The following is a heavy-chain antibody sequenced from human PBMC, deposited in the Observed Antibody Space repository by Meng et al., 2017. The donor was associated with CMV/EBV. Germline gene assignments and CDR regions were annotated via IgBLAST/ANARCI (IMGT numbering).Heavy chain of an antibody. CDR3: AKDELHVSQNYDFWSGYSTGAFDI. CDR2: IRYDGSNK. CDR1: GFTFSSYG. V-gene: IGHV3-30*02. Sequence: GESLKISCAASGFTFSSYGMHWVRQAPGKGLGWVAFIRYDGSNKYYADSVKGRFTISRDNSKNTLYLQMNSLRAEDTAVYYCAKDELHVSQNYDFWSGYSTGAFDIWGQGTMVTVSS. D-gene: IGHD3-3*01. J-gene: IGHJ3*02.